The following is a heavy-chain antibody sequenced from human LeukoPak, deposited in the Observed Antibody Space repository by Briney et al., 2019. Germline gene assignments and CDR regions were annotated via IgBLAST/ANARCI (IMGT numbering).Heavy chain of an antibody. J-gene: IGHJ4*02. CDR3: AKELLPAAPQYYFDY. Sequence: GGSLRLSCAASGFTFSIYAMSWVRQTPGKGLQWVSAISGSGGNTYYADSVKGRFTISRDNSKSTLYLQMNSLRGDDTAVYYCAKELLPAAPQYYFDYWGQGTLVTVSS. V-gene: IGHV3-23*01. D-gene: IGHD2-2*01. CDR2: ISGSGGNT. CDR1: GFTFSIYA.